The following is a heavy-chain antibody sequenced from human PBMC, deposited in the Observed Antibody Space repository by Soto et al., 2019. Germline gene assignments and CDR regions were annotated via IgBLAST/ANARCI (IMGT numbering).Heavy chain of an antibody. CDR3: ARDTDYGSPFDY. CDR2: IWYDGSSK. V-gene: IGHV3-33*01. J-gene: IGHJ4*02. Sequence: VAVIWYDGSSKYYADSVKGRFTISRDNSKNTLYLQMNSLRAEDTAVYYCARDTDYGSPFDYWGQGTLVTVSS. D-gene: IGHD4-17*01.